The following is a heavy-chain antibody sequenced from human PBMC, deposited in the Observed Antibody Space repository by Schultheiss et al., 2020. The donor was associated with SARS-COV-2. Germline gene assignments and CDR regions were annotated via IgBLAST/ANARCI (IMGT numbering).Heavy chain of an antibody. Sequence: SETLSLTCTVSGGSISSYYWSWIRQPPGKGLEWIGRIYTSGSTNYNPSLKSRVTISVDTSKNQFSLKLSSVTAADTAVYYCARLFRQWELLSWCFDLWGRGTLVTVSS. V-gene: IGHV4-4*07. CDR1: GGSISSYY. J-gene: IGHJ2*01. D-gene: IGHD1-26*01. CDR3: ARLFRQWELLSWCFDL. CDR2: IYTSGST.